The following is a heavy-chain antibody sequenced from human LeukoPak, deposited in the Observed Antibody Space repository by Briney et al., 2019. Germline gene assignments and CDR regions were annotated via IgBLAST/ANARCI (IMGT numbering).Heavy chain of an antibody. D-gene: IGHD5-12*01. Sequence: GGSLRLSCAASGFTVSSNYMSWVRQAPGKGLEWVSGIYSGGSTYYADSVKGRFTISRDNSKNTLYLQMNSLRAEDTAVYYCARGWGSGYAGVGFDYWGQGTLVTVSS. CDR2: IYSGGST. J-gene: IGHJ4*02. V-gene: IGHV3-53*01. CDR3: ARGWGSGYAGVGFDY. CDR1: GFTVSSNY.